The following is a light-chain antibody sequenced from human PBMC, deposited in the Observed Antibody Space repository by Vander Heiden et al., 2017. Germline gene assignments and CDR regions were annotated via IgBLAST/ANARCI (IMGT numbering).Light chain of an antibody. J-gene: IGKJ4*01. CDR3: QQEYNLPLT. CDR1: QDISNY. CDR2: DAS. V-gene: IGKV1-33*01. Sequence: DIQMTQSPSSLSASVGDRVTITCHASQDISNYLNWYQQKPGKAPKLLIYDASNVETGVPSRFSGSGSGTDFTFTIMSLQPEDIATYYCQQEYNLPLTFGGRTKVEIK.